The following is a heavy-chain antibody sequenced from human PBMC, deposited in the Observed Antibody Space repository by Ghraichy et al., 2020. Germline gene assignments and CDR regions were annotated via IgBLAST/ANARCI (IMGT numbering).Heavy chain of an antibody. CDR1: GFTFSNYA. CDR2: VSGSAENT. V-gene: IGHV3-23*01. Sequence: GGSLRLSCTASGFTFSNYAMTWVRQAPGKGLEWVSDVSGSAENTHYADSVKGRLTISRDNSKHTLYLQMNSLRAEDTALYYCAKRLGSYYGPFDYWGRGTLVTFPS. CDR3: AKRLGSYYGPFDY. D-gene: IGHD1-26*01. J-gene: IGHJ4*02.